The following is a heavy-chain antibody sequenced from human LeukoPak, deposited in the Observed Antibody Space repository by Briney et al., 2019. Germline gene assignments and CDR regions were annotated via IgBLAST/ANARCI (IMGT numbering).Heavy chain of an antibody. V-gene: IGHV3-64*01. CDR3: ARAGGSYGTLARRTDY. CDR1: GFTFSSYA. CDR2: ISSNGGST. D-gene: IGHD5-18*01. J-gene: IGHJ4*02. Sequence: GGSLRLSCAASGFTFSSYAMHWVRQAPGKGLEYVSAISSNGGSTYYANSVKGRFTISRDNSKNTLYLQMGSLRAEDMAVYYCARAGGSYGTLARRTDYWGQGTLVTVSS.